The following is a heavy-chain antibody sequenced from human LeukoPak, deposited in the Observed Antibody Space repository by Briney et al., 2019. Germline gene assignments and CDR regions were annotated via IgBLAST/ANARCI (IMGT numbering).Heavy chain of an antibody. V-gene: IGHV4-59*01. CDR1: GGSISSYY. Sequence: SETLSLTCTVSGGSISSYYWSWIRQPPGKGLEWIGYIYYSGSTNYNPSLKSRVTISVDTSKNQFSLKLSSVTAADTAVYYCARDMRVGATNWFDPWXQGTLVTVSS. CDR2: IYYSGST. J-gene: IGHJ5*02. CDR3: ARDMRVGATNWFDP. D-gene: IGHD1-26*01.